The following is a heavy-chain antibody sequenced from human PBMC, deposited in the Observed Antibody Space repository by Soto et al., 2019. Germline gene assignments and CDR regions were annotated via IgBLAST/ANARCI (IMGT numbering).Heavy chain of an antibody. CDR3: ARIRGGLHLGELSLFTRYYFDY. CDR1: GFSLSTSGMC. V-gene: IGHV2-70*11. CDR2: IDWDDDK. J-gene: IGHJ4*02. Sequence: GSGPTLVNPTQTLTLTCTFSGFSLSTSGMCVSWIRQPPGKALEWLARIDWDDDKYYSTSLKTRLTISKDTSKNQVVLTMTNMDPVDTATYYCARIRGGLHLGELSLFTRYYFDYWGQGTLVTVSS. D-gene: IGHD3-16*02.